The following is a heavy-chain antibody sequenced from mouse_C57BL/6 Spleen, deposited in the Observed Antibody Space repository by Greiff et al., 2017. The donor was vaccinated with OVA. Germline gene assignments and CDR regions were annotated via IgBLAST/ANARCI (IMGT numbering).Heavy chain of an antibody. V-gene: IGHV7-3*01. CDR1: GFTFTDYY. D-gene: IGHD6-2*01. J-gene: IGHJ1*03. CDR2: IRNKANGNTT. CDR3: ARYDDSPWFIDV. Sequence: EVQLQESGGGLVQPGGSLSLSCAASGFTFTDYYMSWVRQPPGKALEWLGFIRNKANGNTTEYSASVKGRFTISKDNSHSILYLQRNALRDEDRATYYCARYDDSPWFIDVWGTGTTVTVSS.